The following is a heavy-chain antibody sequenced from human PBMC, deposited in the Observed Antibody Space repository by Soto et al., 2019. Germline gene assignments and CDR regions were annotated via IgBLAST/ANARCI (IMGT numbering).Heavy chain of an antibody. J-gene: IGHJ6*02. CDR1: GGSFSGYY. CDR3: ARARGQQLVKYYYYGMDV. CDR2: INHSGST. D-gene: IGHD6-13*01. Sequence: SETLSLTCAVYGGSFSGYYWSWIRQPPGKGLEWIGEINHSGSTNYNPSLKSRATISVDTSKNQFSLKLSSVTAADTAVYYCARARGQQLVKYYYYGMDVWGQGTTVTVSS. V-gene: IGHV4-34*01.